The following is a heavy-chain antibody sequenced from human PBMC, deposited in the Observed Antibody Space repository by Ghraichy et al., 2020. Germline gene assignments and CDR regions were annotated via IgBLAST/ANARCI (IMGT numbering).Heavy chain of an antibody. J-gene: IGHJ4*02. CDR3: ARGLGYCSGGSCYYEDY. D-gene: IGHD2-15*01. CDR1: GGSISSYY. V-gene: IGHV4-4*07. Sequence: SETLSLTCTVSGGSISSYYWSWIRQPAGKGLEWIGRIYTSGSTNYNPSLKSRVTMSVDTSKNQFSLKLSSVTAADTAVYYCARGLGYCSGGSCYYEDYWGQGTLVTVSS. CDR2: IYTSGST.